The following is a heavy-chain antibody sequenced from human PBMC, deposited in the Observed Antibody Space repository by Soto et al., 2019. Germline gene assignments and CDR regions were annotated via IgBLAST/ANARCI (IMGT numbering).Heavy chain of an antibody. CDR1: GFTFNYYW. V-gene: IGHV3-74*01. Sequence: EVQLVESGGGLVQPGGSLRLSCVASGFTFNYYWMHWVRQAPGKGLVWVSRIQSDGSSPDYVDSVKGRFTISRDNAKNTLYLQMNNLRAEGTAVYYCARGGDPDYWGQGTLVTVSS. J-gene: IGHJ4*02. CDR3: ARGGDPDY. D-gene: IGHD2-21*02. CDR2: IQSDGSSP.